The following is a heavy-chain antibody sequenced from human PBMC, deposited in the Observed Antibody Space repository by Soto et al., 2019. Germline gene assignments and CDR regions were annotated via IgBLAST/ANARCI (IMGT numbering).Heavy chain of an antibody. D-gene: IGHD3-9*01. J-gene: IGHJ4*02. CDR3: AIDYSTGYADF. CDR1: GFVFSNYA. CDR2: ISVTGTGT. V-gene: IGHV3-23*01. Sequence: GGSLRLSCAASGFVFSNYAMAWVRQVPGKGLEWVSTISVTGTGTHYADSVEGRFTISGDNFKSTLFLQMNSLRAADTAIYYCAIDYSTGYADFWGQGTLVTVSS.